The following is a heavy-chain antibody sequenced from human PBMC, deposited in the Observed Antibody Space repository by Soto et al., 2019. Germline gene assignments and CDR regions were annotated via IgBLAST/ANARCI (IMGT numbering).Heavy chain of an antibody. CDR1: GFTFSSYA. J-gene: IGHJ4*02. Sequence: GGSLRLSCAASGFTFSSYAMSWVRQAPGKGLEWVSAISGSGGSTYYADSVKGRFSISRDNSKSTLYLQMNSLRAEDTAVYYCEKGGVGAVAADYWGQGTLVTVSS. CDR2: ISGSGGST. CDR3: EKGGVGAVAADY. D-gene: IGHD6-19*01. V-gene: IGHV3-23*01.